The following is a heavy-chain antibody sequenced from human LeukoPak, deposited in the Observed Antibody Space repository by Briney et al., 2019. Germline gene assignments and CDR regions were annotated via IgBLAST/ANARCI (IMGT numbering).Heavy chain of an antibody. CDR1: GFTFSTYS. CDR2: ITSSSSYI. Sequence: GGSLRLSCAASGFTFSTYSMNWVRQAPGKGLEWVSSITSSSSYIYYTDSAKGRFTISRDNSKNSLYLQMNSLRAEDTAVYYCATDLIHYYGSGAKTWGQGTLVTVSS. V-gene: IGHV3-21*01. J-gene: IGHJ5*02. CDR3: ATDLIHYYGSGAKT. D-gene: IGHD3-10*01.